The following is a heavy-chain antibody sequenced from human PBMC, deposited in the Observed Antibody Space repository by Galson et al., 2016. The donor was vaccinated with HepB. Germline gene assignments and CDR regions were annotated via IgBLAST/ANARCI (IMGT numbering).Heavy chain of an antibody. CDR2: TYYRSRWYS. J-gene: IGHJ5*02. V-gene: IGHV6-1*01. Sequence: SWVRQAPGKGLEWLGRTYYRSRWYSDYAVSVKGRITINPDTSQNQFSLQLKSVTPEDMAVYYCARKTDYYDTPFDPWGQGTLVTVSS. D-gene: IGHD3-22*01. CDR3: ARKTDYYDTPFDP.